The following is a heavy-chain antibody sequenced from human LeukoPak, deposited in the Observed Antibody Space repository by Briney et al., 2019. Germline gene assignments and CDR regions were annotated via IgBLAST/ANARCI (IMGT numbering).Heavy chain of an antibody. J-gene: IGHJ4*02. Sequence: GGSLRLSCAVSGFTYSFSSYAMSWVRQAPGKGLEWVSAISGSGGTTNYADSVKGRFTISRDNSKSTLFLQMYSLRAEDTALYYCAKDPRHGYSYGYGGYWGQGTLVTVSS. D-gene: IGHD5-18*01. CDR3: AKDPRHGYSYGYGGY. CDR2: ISGSGGTT. V-gene: IGHV3-23*01. CDR1: GFTYSFSSYA.